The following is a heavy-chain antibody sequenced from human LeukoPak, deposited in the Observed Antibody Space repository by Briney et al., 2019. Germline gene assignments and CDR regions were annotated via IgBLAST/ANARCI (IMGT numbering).Heavy chain of an antibody. J-gene: IGHJ4*02. Sequence: ASVKVSCKASGYTFTGYYMHWVRQATGQGLEWMGWMNPNSGNTGYAQKFQGRVTMTRNTSISTAYMELSSLRSEDTAVYYCARGIWMQPDYWGQGTLVTVSS. CDR3: ARGIWMQPDY. D-gene: IGHD5-18*01. CDR1: GYTFTGYY. V-gene: IGHV1-8*02. CDR2: MNPNSGNT.